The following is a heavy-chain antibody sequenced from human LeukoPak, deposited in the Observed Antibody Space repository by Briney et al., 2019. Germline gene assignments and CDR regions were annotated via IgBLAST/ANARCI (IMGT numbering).Heavy chain of an antibody. Sequence: GGSLRLSCAASGFTFSSYGMHWIRQAPGKGLEWVAFIRNDGSIIYNADSVKGRFTISRDNAKNSLYLQMNSLRAEDTAVYYCARDGYPAVYWGQGTLVTVSS. V-gene: IGHV3-30*02. CDR2: IRNDGSII. J-gene: IGHJ4*02. D-gene: IGHD6-25*01. CDR3: ARDGYPAVY. CDR1: GFTFSSYG.